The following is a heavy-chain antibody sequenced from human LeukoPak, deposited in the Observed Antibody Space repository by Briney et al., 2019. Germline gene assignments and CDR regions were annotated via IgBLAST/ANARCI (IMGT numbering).Heavy chain of an antibody. V-gene: IGHV3-53*05. J-gene: IGHJ6*03. CDR1: GFTVSSNY. CDR2: IYSGGST. Sequence: GGSLRLSCAASGFTVSSNYMNWVRQAPGKGLEWVSVIYSGGSTYYADSVKGRFTISRDNSKNTLYLQMNSLRAEDTAVYYCAKALGTRYYYYYYYMDVWGKGTTVTISS. D-gene: IGHD1-1*01. CDR3: AKALGTRYYYYYYYMDV.